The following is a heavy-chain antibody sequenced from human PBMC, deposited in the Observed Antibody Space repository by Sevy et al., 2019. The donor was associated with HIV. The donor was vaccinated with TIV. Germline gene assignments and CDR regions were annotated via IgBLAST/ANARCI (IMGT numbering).Heavy chain of an antibody. CDR1: GYTFTGYY. CDR3: VRAFYYDSSASAFDI. Sequence: ASVKVSCKASGYTFTGYYMHWVRQAPGQGLEWMGWINPNSGGTNYAQKFQGRVTMTRDTSISTAYMELSRLRSDDTAVYYCVRAFYYDSSASAFDIWGQGTMVTVSS. CDR2: INPNSGGT. V-gene: IGHV1-2*02. J-gene: IGHJ3*02. D-gene: IGHD3-22*01.